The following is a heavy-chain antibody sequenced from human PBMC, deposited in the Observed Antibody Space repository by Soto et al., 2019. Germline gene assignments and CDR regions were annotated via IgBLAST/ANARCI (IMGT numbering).Heavy chain of an antibody. CDR2: IWYDGSYT. D-gene: IGHD6-19*01. CDR1: GFPFDRYA. J-gene: IGHJ3*01. CDR3: AKGRIAVAAGAFDS. V-gene: IGHV3-33*03. Sequence: QVHLAESGGGVVQPGTSLRLSCAASGFPFDRYAIHWVRQAPGTGLEWVAAIWYDGSYTYYGESVKGRFLISRDNSKNTVFLEINSLRAEDAAVYFCAKGRIAVAAGAFDSWGPGTSVIVS.